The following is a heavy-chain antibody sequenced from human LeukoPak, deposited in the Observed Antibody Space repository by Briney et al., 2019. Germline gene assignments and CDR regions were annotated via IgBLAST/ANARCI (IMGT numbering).Heavy chain of an antibody. V-gene: IGHV3-30*18. Sequence: GGSLRLSCAAAGFTFSSFGMHWVRRAPGRGRDGVALISYEGGNKLYADPVQRRFTISRDNSKNTVYLKLKHMSTADTAVYYCAKGGASGQTTGSAFDLWGQGTMVTVSS. CDR1: GFTFSSFG. CDR3: AKGGASGQTTGSAFDL. J-gene: IGHJ3*01. D-gene: IGHD1-26*01. CDR2: ISYEGGNK.